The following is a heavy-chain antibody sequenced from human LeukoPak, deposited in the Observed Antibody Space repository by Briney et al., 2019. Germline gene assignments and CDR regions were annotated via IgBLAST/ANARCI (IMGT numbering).Heavy chain of an antibody. Sequence: SVRVSCKASGGTFSSYAISWVRQAPGQGLEWMGGIIPIFGTANYAQKLQGRVTITADKSTSTAYMELSSLRSEDTAVYYCARDIGYSSDYWGQGTLVTVSS. CDR3: ARDIGYSSDY. V-gene: IGHV1-69*06. J-gene: IGHJ4*02. CDR1: GGTFSSYA. D-gene: IGHD6-13*01. CDR2: IIPIFGTA.